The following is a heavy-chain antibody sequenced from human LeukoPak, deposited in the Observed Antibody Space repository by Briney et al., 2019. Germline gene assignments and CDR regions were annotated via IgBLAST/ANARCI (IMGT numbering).Heavy chain of an antibody. J-gene: IGHJ5*02. V-gene: IGHV3-30*18. CDR2: ISYDGSNK. CDR3: AKDGMRNYYGSGSRPNWFDP. CDR1: GFTFSSYG. Sequence: GGSLRLSCAASGFTFSSYGMHWVRQAPGKGLEWVAVISYDGSNKYYADSVKGRFTISRDNAKNSLYLQMNSLRAEDTALYYCAKDGMRNYYGSGSRPNWFDPWGQGTLVTVSS. D-gene: IGHD3-10*01.